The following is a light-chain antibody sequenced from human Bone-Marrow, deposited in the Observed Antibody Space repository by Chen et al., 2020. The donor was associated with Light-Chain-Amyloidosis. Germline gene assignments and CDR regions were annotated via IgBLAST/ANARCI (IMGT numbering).Light chain of an antibody. CDR3: QVWDRSSDRPV. CDR2: DDS. V-gene: IGLV3-21*02. Sequence: SYVLTQPSSVSVAPGQTATIACGGNNIGSTSVHWYQQTPGPAPLLVVYDDSDRPSGIPERLSGSNSGDTATLPISRVEAGYAADYYCQVWDRSSDRPVFGGGTKLTVL. CDR1: NIGSTS. J-gene: IGLJ3*02.